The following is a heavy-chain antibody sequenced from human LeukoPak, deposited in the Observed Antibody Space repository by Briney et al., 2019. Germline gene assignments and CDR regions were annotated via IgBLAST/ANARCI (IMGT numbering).Heavy chain of an antibody. CDR3: ARDGLARNDY. J-gene: IGHJ4*02. Sequence: GGSLRLSCAASGFPLSSYAMQWVRQTPTKGLEYVCAVSSDGGSTFCANSMKGRFAISRDNSKNMLYLQMGGLVHEDTGVYYCARDGLARNDYWGQGTLVTVSS. V-gene: IGHV3-64*01. CDR1: GFPLSSYA. D-gene: IGHD5-12*01. CDR2: VSSDGGST.